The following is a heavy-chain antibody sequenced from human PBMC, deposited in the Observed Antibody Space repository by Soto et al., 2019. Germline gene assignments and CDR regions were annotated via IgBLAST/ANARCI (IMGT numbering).Heavy chain of an antibody. D-gene: IGHD2-15*01. V-gene: IGHV1-18*01. CDR2: ISAYNGNT. J-gene: IGHJ4*02. Sequence: AXVEVSCKGSGYTFTIYGISWVRQAPGQGLEWMGWISAYNGNTNYAQKLQGRVTMTTDTSTSTAYMELRSLRSDDTAVYYCARDTPGYCSGGSCYSGDYWGQGTLVTVSS. CDR1: GYTFTIYG. CDR3: ARDTPGYCSGGSCYSGDY.